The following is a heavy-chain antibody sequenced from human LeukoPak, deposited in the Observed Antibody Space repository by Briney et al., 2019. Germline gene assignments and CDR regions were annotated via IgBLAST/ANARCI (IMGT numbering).Heavy chain of an antibody. CDR3: AKTRPLDSSSWSHGDY. CDR2: ISGSGDST. J-gene: IGHJ4*02. V-gene: IGHV3-23*01. Sequence: GGSLRLSCAASGFTFSSYAMSWVRQAPGKGLEWVSAISGSGDSTYYGDSVKGRFTTSRDNSKNTLYLQMNSLRAEDTAVYYCAKTRPLDSSSWSHGDYWGQGTLVTVSS. CDR1: GFTFSSYA. D-gene: IGHD6-13*01.